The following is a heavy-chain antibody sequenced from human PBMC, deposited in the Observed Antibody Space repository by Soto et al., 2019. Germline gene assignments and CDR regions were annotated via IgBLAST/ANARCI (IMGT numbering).Heavy chain of an antibody. Sequence: QVQLVQSGAELKKPGSSVKVSCEASGGSFISYSFTWVRQAPGQGLEWMGRIIPIQTKANYALKFRDRVTITADRSTRTAYMELRSLRPEDTAGYYCAKSLLFVDHAYMDVWGKGTTVTVSS. CDR2: IIPIQTKA. J-gene: IGHJ6*03. V-gene: IGHV1-69*02. D-gene: IGHD2-15*01. CDR1: GGSFISYS. CDR3: AKSLLFVDHAYMDV.